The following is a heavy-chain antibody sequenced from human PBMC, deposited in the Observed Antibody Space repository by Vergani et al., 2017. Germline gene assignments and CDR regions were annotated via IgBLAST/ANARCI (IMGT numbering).Heavy chain of an antibody. J-gene: IGHJ6*03. Sequence: QVQLQESGPGLVKPSETLSLTCTVSGGSISSYYWSWIRQPPGKGLEWIGYIYYSGSTNYNPSLKSRVTISVDTSKNQFSLKLSSVTAADTAVYYCARETTTVTNPYYYYYMDVWGKG. CDR1: GGSISSYY. CDR3: ARETTTVTNPYYYYYMDV. V-gene: IGHV4-59*01. D-gene: IGHD4-11*01. CDR2: IYYSGST.